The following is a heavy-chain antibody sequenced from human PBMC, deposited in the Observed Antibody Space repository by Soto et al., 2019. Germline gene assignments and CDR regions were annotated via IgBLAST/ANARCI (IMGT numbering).Heavy chain of an antibody. CDR1: GGSISSSY. D-gene: IGHD1-26*01. J-gene: IGHJ6*02. CDR3: TGSGSHPTAGYGMDV. CDR2: IYYSGST. V-gene: IGHV4-59*01. Sequence: QVQLQESGPGLVKPWETLSLTCTVSGGSISSSYWSWMRQPPGKGLEWIGYIYYSGSTNYNSSLKSRVTISLDTSRNQCSVKVSSVTAGDTAVYYCTGSGSHPTAGYGMDVWGQGTTITVSS.